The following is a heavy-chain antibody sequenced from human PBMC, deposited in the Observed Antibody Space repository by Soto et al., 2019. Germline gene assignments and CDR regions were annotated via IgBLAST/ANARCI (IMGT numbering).Heavy chain of an antibody. CDR1: GGSISSSSYY. CDR2: IYYSGST. Sequence: PPETLSLTCTVSGGSISSSSYYWGWIRQPQGKGLEWIGNIYYSGSTYYNPSLKSRVIISADTSKNQFSLYLNSVTAADTAVYYCSRVVASYRLRWGDLASWGRGTLVTISS. D-gene: IGHD2-2*01. J-gene: IGHJ4*02. V-gene: IGHV4-39*01. CDR3: SRVVASYRLRWGDLAS.